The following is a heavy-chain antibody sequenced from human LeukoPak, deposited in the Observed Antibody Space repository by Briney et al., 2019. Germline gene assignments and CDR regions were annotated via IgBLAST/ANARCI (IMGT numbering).Heavy chain of an antibody. V-gene: IGHV4-38-2*02. Sequence: SETLSLTCTVSGYSISSGYYWGWIRQPPGKGLEWIGSIYHSGSTYYNPSLKSRVTISVDTSKNQFSLKLSSVTAADTAVYYCARETITRGSGSYAWFDPWGRGTLVTVSS. CDR1: GYSISSGYY. J-gene: IGHJ5*02. CDR2: IYHSGST. CDR3: ARETITRGSGSYAWFDP. D-gene: IGHD3-10*01.